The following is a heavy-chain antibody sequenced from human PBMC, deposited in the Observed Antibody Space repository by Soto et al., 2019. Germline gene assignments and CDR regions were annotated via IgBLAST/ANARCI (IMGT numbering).Heavy chain of an antibody. V-gene: IGHV1-69*02. CDR2: IIPILGIA. D-gene: IGHD6-6*01. CDR1: GGTFSSYT. CDR3: ASYSSSSGYYYYMDV. Sequence: ASVKVSCKASGGTFSSYTISWVRQAPGQGLEWMGRIIPILGIANYAQKFQGRVTITADKSTSTAYMELSSLRSEDTAVYYCASYSSSSGYYYYMDVWGKGTTVTVSS. J-gene: IGHJ6*03.